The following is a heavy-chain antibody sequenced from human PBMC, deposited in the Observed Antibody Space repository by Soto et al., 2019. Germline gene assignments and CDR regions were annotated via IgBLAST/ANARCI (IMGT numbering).Heavy chain of an antibody. CDR3: ARDVTDFWSGHEGMDV. D-gene: IGHD3-3*01. J-gene: IGHJ6*02. CDR1: GGSISNGGYY. V-gene: IGHV4-31*03. Sequence: NPSETLSLTCTVSGGSISNGGYYWPWIRQHPGKDLNCIGYIYYSESPYYTPSLNSRVTISVDTSKTQFSLKLTSVTAAATAVYYCARDVTDFWSGHEGMDVWGQGTTVTVSS. CDR2: IYYSESP.